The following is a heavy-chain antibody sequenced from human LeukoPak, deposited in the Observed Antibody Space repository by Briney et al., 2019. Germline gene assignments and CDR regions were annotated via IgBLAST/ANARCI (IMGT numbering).Heavy chain of an antibody. CDR1: GGSISSGSYY. CDR3: ARLGDSDAFDI. CDR2: IYYSGST. D-gene: IGHD3-10*01. Sequence: SETLSLTCTVSGGSISSGSYYWGWIRQPPGKGLEWIGSIYYSGSTYYNPSLKSRVTISVDTSKNQFSLKLSSVTAADTAVYYCARLGDSDAFDIWGQGTMVTVSS. J-gene: IGHJ3*02. V-gene: IGHV4-39*01.